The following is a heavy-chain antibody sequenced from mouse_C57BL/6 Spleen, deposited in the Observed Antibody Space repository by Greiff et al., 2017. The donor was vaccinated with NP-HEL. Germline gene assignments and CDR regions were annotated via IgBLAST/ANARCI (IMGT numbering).Heavy chain of an antibody. CDR1: GFNIKDDY. CDR2: IDPENGDT. Sequence: VHVKQSGAELVRPGASVKLSCTASGFNIKDDYMHWVKQRPEQGLEWIGWIDPENGDTEYASKFQGKATITADTSSNTAYLQLSSLTSEDTAVYYCTTLTTVVAMYFDVWGTGTTVTVSS. J-gene: IGHJ1*03. CDR3: TTLTTVVAMYFDV. V-gene: IGHV14-4*01. D-gene: IGHD1-1*01.